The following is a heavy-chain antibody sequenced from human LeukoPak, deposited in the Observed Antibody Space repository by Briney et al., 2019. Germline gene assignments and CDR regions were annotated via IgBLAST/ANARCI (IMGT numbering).Heavy chain of an antibody. V-gene: IGHV3-64*01. J-gene: IGHJ3*02. D-gene: IGHD3-10*01. CDR1: GFTFSSYA. Sequence: GGSLRLSCAASGFTFSSYAMHWVRQAPGKGLEYVSAISSNGGSTYYANSVKGRFTISRDNSKNTLYLQMGSLRAEDMAVYYCARVHGSRGTFDIWGQGTMVTVSS. CDR3: ARVHGSRGTFDI. CDR2: ISSNGGST.